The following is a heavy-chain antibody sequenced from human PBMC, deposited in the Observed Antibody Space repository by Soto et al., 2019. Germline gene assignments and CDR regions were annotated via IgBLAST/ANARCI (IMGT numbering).Heavy chain of an antibody. Sequence: PGGSLRLSCTASGFTFSSYGMHWVRQAPGKGLEWVAVIWYDGSNKYYADSVKGRFTISRDNSKNTLYLQMNSLRAEDTAVYYCARDAHYDILTGPWTLQYWGQGTLVTVSS. CDR3: ARDAHYDILTGPWTLQY. CDR2: IWYDGSNK. V-gene: IGHV3-33*01. J-gene: IGHJ4*02. D-gene: IGHD3-9*01. CDR1: GFTFSSYG.